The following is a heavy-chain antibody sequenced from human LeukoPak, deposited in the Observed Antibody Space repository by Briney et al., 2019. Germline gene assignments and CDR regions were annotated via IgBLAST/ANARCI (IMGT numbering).Heavy chain of an antibody. CDR3: AREAMDGFDI. Sequence: SETLSLTCTVSGGSISSYYWTWIRQSPSRGLEWLGRTYYRSKWYNDYAVSVKSRINISPDTSKNQLSLHLNSVTPDDTAVYYCAREAMDGFDIWGLGTMVTVSS. CDR2: TYYRSKWYN. J-gene: IGHJ3*02. CDR1: GGSISSYY. V-gene: IGHV6-1*01.